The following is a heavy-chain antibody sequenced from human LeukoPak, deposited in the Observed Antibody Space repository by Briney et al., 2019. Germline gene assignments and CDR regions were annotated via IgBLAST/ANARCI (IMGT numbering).Heavy chain of an antibody. CDR3: ARDSGQQLVSDY. V-gene: IGHV1-46*01. CDR1: GYTFTSFY. Sequence: ASVKVSCKASGYTFTSFYMHWVRQAPGQGLEWMGIINQSSGSTSHAQRFQGRVTMTRDMSTSTVYMELSSLRSEDTAVYYCARDSGQQLVSDYWGQGTLVTVSS. D-gene: IGHD6-13*01. J-gene: IGHJ4*02. CDR2: INQSSGST.